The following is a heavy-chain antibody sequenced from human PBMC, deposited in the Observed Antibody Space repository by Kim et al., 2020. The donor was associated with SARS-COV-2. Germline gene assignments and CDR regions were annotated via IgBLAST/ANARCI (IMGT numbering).Heavy chain of an antibody. Sequence: SETLSLTCTVSGGSISSSSYYWGWIRQPPGKGLEWIGSIYYSGSTYYNPSLKSRVTISVDTSKNQFSLKLSSVTATDTAVYYCASRGYSYGYFRYYYGMDVWGQGTTVTVSS. D-gene: IGHD5-18*01. CDR2: IYYSGST. V-gene: IGHV4-39*01. CDR1: GGSISSSSYY. J-gene: IGHJ6*02. CDR3: ASRGYSYGYFRYYYGMDV.